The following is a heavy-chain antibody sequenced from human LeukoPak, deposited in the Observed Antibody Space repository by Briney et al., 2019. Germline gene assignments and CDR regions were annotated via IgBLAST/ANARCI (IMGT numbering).Heavy chain of an antibody. D-gene: IGHD6-19*01. V-gene: IGHV5-51*01. CDR3: ARGVSGWFHNYDY. CDR1: GYSFTTYW. CDR2: IYPGDSDT. J-gene: IGHJ4*02. Sequence: GESLKISCKGSGYSFTTYWIVWVRQMTGKGLEWMGIIYPGDSDTRYSPSFQGQVTISVDKSISTAFLQWSSLKASDTALYYCARGVSGWFHNYDYWGQGTLVTVSS.